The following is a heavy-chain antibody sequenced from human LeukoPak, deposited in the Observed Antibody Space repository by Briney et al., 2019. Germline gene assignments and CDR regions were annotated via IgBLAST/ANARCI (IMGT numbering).Heavy chain of an antibody. J-gene: IGHJ4*02. CDR3: ARPELPGWSVLFDF. CDR1: GFTFSSYA. D-gene: IGHD2-15*01. Sequence: GGSLRLSCAASGFTFSSYAMHWVRQAPGKGLEWVAVISYDGSNKYYADSVKGRFTISRDNSKNTLYLQMNSLRAEDTAVYYCARPELPGWSVLFDFWGQGTLVTVSS. V-gene: IGHV3-30*04. CDR2: ISYDGSNK.